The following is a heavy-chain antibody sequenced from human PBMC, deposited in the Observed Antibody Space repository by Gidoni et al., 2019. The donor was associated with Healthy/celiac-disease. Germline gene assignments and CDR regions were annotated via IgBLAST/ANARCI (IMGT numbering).Heavy chain of an antibody. J-gene: IGHJ3*02. Sequence: QVELVESGGGVVQPGRSLRLSCAASGFTLSSYAMPWVRQAPGKGLEWVAVISYDGSNKYYADSVKGRFTISRDNSKNTLYLQMISLRAEDTAVYYCASNADYYGSGSYYKAGAFDIWGQGTMVTVSS. D-gene: IGHD3-10*01. CDR3: ASNADYYGSGSYYKAGAFDI. V-gene: IGHV3-30*04. CDR1: GFTLSSYA. CDR2: ISYDGSNK.